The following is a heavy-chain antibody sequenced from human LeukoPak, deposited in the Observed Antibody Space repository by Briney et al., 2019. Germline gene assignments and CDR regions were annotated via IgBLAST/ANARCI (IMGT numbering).Heavy chain of an antibody. CDR2: VYYSVIS. CDR3: ARSGVDGPWFDS. V-gene: IGHV4-59*02. D-gene: IGHD3-10*01. J-gene: IGHJ5*01. Sequence: SETLSLTCIVSGASVSGDYWSWIRQPPGRGLEWIGDVYYSVISHYNPSLQSRVATSLDTSKNLFSLKLTSVTAADTALYYCARSGVDGPWFDSWGQGTLVTVSS. CDR1: GASVSGDY.